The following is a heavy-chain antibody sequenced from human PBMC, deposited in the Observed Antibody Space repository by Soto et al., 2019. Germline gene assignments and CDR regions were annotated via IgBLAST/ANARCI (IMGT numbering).Heavy chain of an antibody. CDR1: GLPFSSHA. CDR3: ANEIRANDY. V-gene: IGHV3-23*01. J-gene: IGHJ4*02. D-gene: IGHD4-17*01. Sequence: EVQLLESGGGLVQPGGSLRLSCAASGLPFSSHAMSWVRQAPGKGLEWVSSISISGGNTYYADSVRGRFTISRDNSKNTLYLHMNSLPAEDTAIYYCANEIRANDYWGQGTLVTVSS. CDR2: ISISGGNT.